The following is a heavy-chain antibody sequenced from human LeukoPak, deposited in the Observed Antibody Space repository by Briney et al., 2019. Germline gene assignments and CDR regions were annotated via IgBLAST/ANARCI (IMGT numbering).Heavy chain of an antibody. D-gene: IGHD1-1*01. V-gene: IGHV3-33*01. CDR2: IWYDGSNK. CDR3: AREERGYFQH. Sequence: PGGSLGLSCAASGFTFSSYGMHWVRQAPGKGLEWVAVIWYDGSNKYYADSVKGRFTISRDNSKNTLYLQMNSLRAEDTAVYYCAREERGYFQHWGQGTLDTVSS. J-gene: IGHJ1*01. CDR1: GFTFSSYG.